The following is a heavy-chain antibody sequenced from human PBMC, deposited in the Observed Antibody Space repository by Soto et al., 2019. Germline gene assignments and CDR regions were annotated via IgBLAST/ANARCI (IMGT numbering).Heavy chain of an antibody. V-gene: IGHV3-48*02. Sequence: QLVESGVGLVQPGGSLRLSCAASGFTFSLYPVNWVRQAPGQGLEWLAYISPSNSTIYYADSVKGRFTISRDNAQNSLDLQMNGLRDDDTAVYYCARVGRGFCSSTRCYTDGFDLWGQGTVVTVST. CDR2: ISPSNSTI. J-gene: IGHJ3*01. D-gene: IGHD2-2*01. CDR1: GFTFSLYP. CDR3: ARVGRGFCSSTRCYTDGFDL.